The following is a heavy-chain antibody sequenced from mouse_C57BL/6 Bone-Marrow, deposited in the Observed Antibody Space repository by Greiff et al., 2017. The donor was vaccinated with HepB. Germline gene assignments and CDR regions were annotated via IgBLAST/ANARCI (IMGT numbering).Heavy chain of an antibody. CDR1: GFTFSSYG. CDR2: ISSGGSYT. V-gene: IGHV5-6*01. J-gene: IGHJ3*01. Sequence: EVQGVESGGDLVKPGGSLKLSCAASGFTFSSYGMSWVRQTPDKRLEWVATISSGGSYTYYPDSVKGRFTISRDNAKNTLYLQMSSLKSEDTAMYYCARISFAYWGQGTLVTVSA. CDR3: ARISFAY.